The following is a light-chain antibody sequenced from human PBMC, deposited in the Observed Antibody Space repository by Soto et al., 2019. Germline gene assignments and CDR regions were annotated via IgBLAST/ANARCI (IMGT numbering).Light chain of an antibody. V-gene: IGLV2-14*03. CDR2: DVS. CDR1: SSDVGGYNY. J-gene: IGLJ2*01. Sequence: QSALTQPAXXSXXXXXXXTISCTGTSSDVGGYNYVSWYQQHPGKAPKLMIYDVSNRPSGVSNRFSGSKSGNTASLTISGLQAEDEADYYCGSYTSSSTVIFGGGTKLTVL. CDR3: GSYTSSSTVI.